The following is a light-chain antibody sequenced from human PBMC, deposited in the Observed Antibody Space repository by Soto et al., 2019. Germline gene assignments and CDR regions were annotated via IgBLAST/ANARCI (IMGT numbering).Light chain of an antibody. J-gene: IGKJ4*01. CDR3: QRYYNAPFT. Sequence: DIPVTQYPSSLSASVGDRVTITCRASQGIKNYLAWYQQKPGEIPKLLIYAASTLESGMPPRFSGSGSGTDFTLTINNLQPEDVATYYCQRYYNAPFTFGGGTKVEIK. CDR2: AAS. V-gene: IGKV1-27*01. CDR1: QGIKNY.